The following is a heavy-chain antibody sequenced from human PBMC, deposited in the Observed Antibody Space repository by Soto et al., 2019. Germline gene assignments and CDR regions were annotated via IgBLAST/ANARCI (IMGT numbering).Heavy chain of an antibody. V-gene: IGHV4-59*08. CDR2: IYYSGST. CDR1: GGSISSYY. D-gene: IGHD2-15*01. J-gene: IGHJ6*03. CDR3: AGSNIGYCSGVSCYRFGSYYYYMNA. Sequence: PSETLSLTCTVSGGSISSYYWSWIRQPPGKGLEWIGYIYYSGSTNYNPSLKSRVTISVDTSKNQFSLKLSSVTAADTAVYYCAGSNIGYCSGVSCYRFGSYYYYMNAWGKGTTVTVSS.